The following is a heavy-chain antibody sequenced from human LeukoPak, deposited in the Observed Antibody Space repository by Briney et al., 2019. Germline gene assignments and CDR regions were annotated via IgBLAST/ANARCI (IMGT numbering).Heavy chain of an antibody. Sequence: SETLFLTCTVSGGSFSSHYWTWIRQSAGKGLEWLGRIYTSGTTHFNPSFESRLSMSVDTSKAQFSLRLTSVTAADTAVYYCARGSPSGASFFSFWGQGTLVTVSS. CDR1: GGSFSSHY. CDR3: ARGSPSGASFFSF. J-gene: IGHJ4*02. CDR2: IYTSGTT. D-gene: IGHD1-26*01. V-gene: IGHV4-4*07.